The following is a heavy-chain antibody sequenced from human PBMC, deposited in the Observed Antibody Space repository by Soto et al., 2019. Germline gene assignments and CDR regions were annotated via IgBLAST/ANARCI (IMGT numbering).Heavy chain of an antibody. D-gene: IGHD3-22*01. J-gene: IGHJ4*02. CDR3: ARDLGYYASSGYFDY. V-gene: IGHV3-11*01. CDR1: GFTSSDYQ. CDR2: ISSSGDIT. Sequence: GGSLRLSCAASGFTSSDYQMSWIRQAPGKGLEWVSYISSSGDITYYADSVKGRFTISRDNAKNSLYLQMNSLRAEDTAVYYCARDLGYYASSGYFDYWGQGTQVTVSS.